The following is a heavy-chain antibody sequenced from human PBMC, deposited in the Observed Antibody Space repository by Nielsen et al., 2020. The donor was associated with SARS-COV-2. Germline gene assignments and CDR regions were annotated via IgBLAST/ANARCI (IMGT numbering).Heavy chain of an antibody. J-gene: IGHJ6*02. CDR2: IRGAGTST. V-gene: IGHV3-23*01. Sequence: WIRQPPGKGLDWVSAIRGAGTSTWYADSVKGRFTISRDNSNSILYLQMSNLRAEDTAVYYCARRLEGRKGYHPDETHDWHYAMDVWGHGTTVTVSS. D-gene: IGHD3-3*01. CDR3: ARRLEGRKGYHPDETHDWHYAMDV.